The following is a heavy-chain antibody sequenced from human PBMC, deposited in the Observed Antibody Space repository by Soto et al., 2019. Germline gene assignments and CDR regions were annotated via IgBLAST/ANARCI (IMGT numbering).Heavy chain of an antibody. V-gene: IGHV3-30-3*01. CDR3: ARFRSERPFDY. J-gene: IGHJ4*02. CDR1: GLTFSRYT. Sequence: GGSLRLSCAASGLTFSRYTMHWVRQAPGKGLEWVAVISYDGNNKYYADSVKGRFTISRDNSKNTLSLQMNSLRPEDTAVYYCARFRSERPFDYWGQGTLVTVSS. CDR2: ISYDGNNK.